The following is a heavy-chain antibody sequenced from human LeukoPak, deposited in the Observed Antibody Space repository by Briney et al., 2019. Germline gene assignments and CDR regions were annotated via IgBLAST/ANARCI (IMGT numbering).Heavy chain of an antibody. CDR1: GDSVSSNSAA. CDR2: TYYRSKWYN. V-gene: IGHV6-1*01. CDR3: ARESTHSIAVAGKYWYFDL. D-gene: IGHD6-19*01. Sequence: SQTLSLTCANSGDSVSSNSAAWNWIRQSPSRGPEWLGRTYYRSKWYNDYAVSVKSRITINPDTSKNQFSLQLNSVTPEDTAVYYCARESTHSIAVAGKYWYFDLWGRGTLVTVSS. J-gene: IGHJ2*01.